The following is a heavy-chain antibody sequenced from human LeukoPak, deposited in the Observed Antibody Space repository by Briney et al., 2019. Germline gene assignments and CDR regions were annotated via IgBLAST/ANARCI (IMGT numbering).Heavy chain of an antibody. CDR1: GGSISSYY. D-gene: IGHD6-6*01. CDR2: IYYSGST. J-gene: IGHJ4*02. V-gene: IGHV4-59*01. Sequence: PSETLSLTCTVSGGSISSYYWSWIRQPPGKGLEWIGYIYYSGSTNYNPSLKSRVTISVDTSKNQFSLKLSSVTAADTAVYYCARVVGSSIAIYYFDYWGQGTLVTVSS. CDR3: ARVVGSSIAIYYFDY.